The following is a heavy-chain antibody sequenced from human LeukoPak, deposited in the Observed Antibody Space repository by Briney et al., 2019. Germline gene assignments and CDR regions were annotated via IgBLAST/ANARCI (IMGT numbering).Heavy chain of an antibody. Sequence: ASVKVSCKASGYTFTDYYMHWVRQAPGQGFEWMGWINPNDGDTNYAQKFRGRVTMTRDTSISTAHMEVSRLRSDDTAVYYCARANFPYCSSTTCLFDYWAREPWLPSRQ. D-gene: IGHD2-2*01. CDR3: ARANFPYCSSTTCLFDY. J-gene: IGHJ4*02. V-gene: IGHV1-2*02. CDR2: INPNDGDT. CDR1: GYTFTDYY.